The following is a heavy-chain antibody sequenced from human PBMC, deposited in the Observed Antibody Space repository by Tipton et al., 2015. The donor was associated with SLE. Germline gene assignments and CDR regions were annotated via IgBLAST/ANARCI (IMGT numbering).Heavy chain of an antibody. J-gene: IGHJ4*02. Sequence: TLSLTCTVSGGSISSGSYYWSWIRQPAGKGLEWIGRIYTSGSTNYNPSLKSRVTISIDTSTNHFSLKLRSVTAADTAVYYCARSWNDAPPDLGYWGQGTLVTVSS. CDR2: IYTSGST. CDR3: ARSWNDAPPDLGY. CDR1: GGSISSGSYY. V-gene: IGHV4-61*02. D-gene: IGHD1-1*01.